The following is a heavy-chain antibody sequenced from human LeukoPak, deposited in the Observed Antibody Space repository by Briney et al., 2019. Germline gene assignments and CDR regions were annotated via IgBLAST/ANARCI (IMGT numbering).Heavy chain of an antibody. CDR3: ARDRTAYYDFWSGPFFDY. V-gene: IGHV1-2*02. CDR2: INPNSGGT. CDR1: GYTFSGYY. J-gene: IGHJ4*02. Sequence: GASVKVSCKASGYTFSGYYIHWVRQAPGQGLEWMGWINPNSGGTNYAQKFQGRVTMTRDTSISTAYMELSRLRSDDTAVYYCARDRTAYYDFWSGPFFDYWGQGTLVTVSS. D-gene: IGHD3-3*01.